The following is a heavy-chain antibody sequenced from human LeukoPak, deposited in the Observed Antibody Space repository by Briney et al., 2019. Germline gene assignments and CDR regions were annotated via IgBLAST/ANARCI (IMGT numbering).Heavy chain of an antibody. D-gene: IGHD2-21*01. CDR3: ARGQVAYEY. J-gene: IGHJ4*02. CDR1: GGSISSYY. Sequence: KTSETLSLTCTVSGGSISSYYWSWIRQPPGKGLEWIGNIHYSGSTNYNPSLKSRVTISVDTSKNQFSLKLSSVAAADTAVYYCARGQVAYEYWGQGTLVTVSS. CDR2: IHYSGST. V-gene: IGHV4-59*01.